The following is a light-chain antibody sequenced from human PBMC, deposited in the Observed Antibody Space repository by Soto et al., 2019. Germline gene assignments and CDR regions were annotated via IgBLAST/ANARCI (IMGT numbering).Light chain of an antibody. V-gene: IGLV2-14*01. CDR2: DVS. CDR1: SSDVGGYNY. CDR3: SSYTSGSTQGVV. Sequence: QSALTQPASVSGSPGQSITISCTGTSSDVGGYNYVSWYQQHPGKAPKLIIYDVSNRPSGVSNRFSGSKSGNTASLTISGLQAEDEADYYCSSYTSGSTQGVVFGGGTKLTVL. J-gene: IGLJ2*01.